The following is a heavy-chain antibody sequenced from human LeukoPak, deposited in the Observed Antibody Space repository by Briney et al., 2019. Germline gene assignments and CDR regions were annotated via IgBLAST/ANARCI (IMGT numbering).Heavy chain of an antibody. V-gene: IGHV4-59*01. CDR3: ARGGGPRYFDY. J-gene: IGHJ4*02. CDR1: GGSISSYY. CDR2: IYYSGNT. Sequence: TSETLSLTCTVSGGSISSYYWSWIRQPPGRGLEWIGYIYYSGNTNYNPSLKSRVTLSVDTSKDQFSLKLSSVTAADTAVYYCARGGGPRYFDYWGQGTLVTVSS. D-gene: IGHD3-3*01.